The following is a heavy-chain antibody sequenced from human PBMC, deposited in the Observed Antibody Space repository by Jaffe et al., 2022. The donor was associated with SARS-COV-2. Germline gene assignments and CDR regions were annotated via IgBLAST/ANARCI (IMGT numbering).Heavy chain of an antibody. J-gene: IGHJ6*02. V-gene: IGHV1-69*08. D-gene: IGHD1-26*01. CDR3: AREEGGSYGSHYYYYGMDV. CDR1: GGTFSSYT. CDR2: IIPILGIA. Sequence: QVQLVQSGAEVKKPGSSVKVSCKASGGTFSSYTISWVRQAPGQGLEWMGRIIPILGIANYAQKFQGRVTITADKSTSTAYMELSSLRSEDTAVYYCAREEGGSYGSHYYYYGMDVWGQGTTVTVSS.